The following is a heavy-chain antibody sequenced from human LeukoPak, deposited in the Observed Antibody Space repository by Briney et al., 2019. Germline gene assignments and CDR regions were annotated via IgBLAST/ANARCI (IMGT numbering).Heavy chain of an antibody. V-gene: IGHV4-59*12. CDR1: GGSISTYY. J-gene: IGHJ4*02. D-gene: IGHD6-19*01. CDR2: IYHSGST. Sequence: PSETLSLTCTVSGGSISTYYWSWIRQSPGKGLEWIGEIYHSGSTNYNPSLKSRVTISVDKSKNQFSLKLSSVTAADTAVYYCARDWAGYSSGWYDYWGQGTLVTVSS. CDR3: ARDWAGYSSGWYDY.